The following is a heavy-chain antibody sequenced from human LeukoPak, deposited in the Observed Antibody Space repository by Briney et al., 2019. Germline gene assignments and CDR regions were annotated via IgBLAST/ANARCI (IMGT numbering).Heavy chain of an antibody. V-gene: IGHV1-2*02. CDR3: ASERGSGASPSLVLDY. CDR2: INPNSGGT. D-gene: IGHD6-19*01. Sequence: ASVKVSCKASGYTFTGYYMHWVRQAPGQGLEWMGWINPNSGGTNYAQKFQGRVTMTRDTSISTAYMELSRLRSDDTAVYYCASERGSGASPSLVLDYWGQGTLVTVSS. CDR1: GYTFTGYY. J-gene: IGHJ4*02.